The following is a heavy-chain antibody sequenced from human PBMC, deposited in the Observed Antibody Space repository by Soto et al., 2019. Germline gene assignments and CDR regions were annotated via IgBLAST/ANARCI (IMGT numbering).Heavy chain of an antibody. D-gene: IGHD4-17*01. Sequence: EVQLLESGGGLQRGGGSLRLSCAASGFTFSSYARNWVRQAPCKGREWVAVIHGSGGNTYYADSVKGRFTISRDTSENTVYLQMSSLRAGDTAVYYCARGKDRDTVTTFDYWGQGTLVTVSS. CDR2: IHGSGGNT. V-gene: IGHV3-23*01. CDR1: GFTFSSYA. CDR3: ARGKDRDTVTTFDY. J-gene: IGHJ4*02.